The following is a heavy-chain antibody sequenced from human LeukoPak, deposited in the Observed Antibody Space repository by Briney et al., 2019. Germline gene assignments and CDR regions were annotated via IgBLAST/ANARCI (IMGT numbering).Heavy chain of an antibody. V-gene: IGHV3-7*03. CDR2: IKQDGSEK. Sequence: GGSLRLSCAASGFTFSACLMSWVRQAPGKGLEWVANIKQDGSEKYYVDSVKGRFTISRDNAKNSLYLQMNSLRAEDTAMYYCARDSSIPYWGQGTLVTVSS. CDR3: ARDSSIPY. D-gene: IGHD2-2*02. CDR1: GFTFSACL. J-gene: IGHJ4*02.